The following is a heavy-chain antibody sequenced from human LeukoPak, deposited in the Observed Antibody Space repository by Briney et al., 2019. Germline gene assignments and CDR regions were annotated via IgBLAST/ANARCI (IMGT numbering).Heavy chain of an antibody. CDR3: ARGHYGLDY. J-gene: IGHJ4*02. CDR1: GFTFSAWY. CDR2: ITPSGDST. Sequence: PGGSLRLSCAASGFTFSAWYISWIRQAPGKGLEWVSYITPSGDSTYYGDSVKGRFTISRDNAKNSVSLHMNSLRAEDMAVYYCARGHYGLDYWGQGNLVAVSS. V-gene: IGHV3-11*01. D-gene: IGHD3-10*01.